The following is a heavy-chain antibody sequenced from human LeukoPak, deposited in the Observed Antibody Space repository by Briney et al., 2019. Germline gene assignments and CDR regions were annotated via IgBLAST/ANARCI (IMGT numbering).Heavy chain of an antibody. CDR3: RKGRKHRFDAFNI. J-gene: IGHJ3*02. V-gene: IGHV1-8*03. CDR2: MTPNSGNK. CDR1: GYTFTSYD. Sequence: ASVKASCKASGYTFTSYDINWVRQATGQGLEWMGWMTPNSGNKGYAQKYQGRVTITKNTSISPAYKELSRRRSDTTVVYYWRKGRKHRFDAFNIWGEGRMVSVSS. D-gene: IGHD3-16*01.